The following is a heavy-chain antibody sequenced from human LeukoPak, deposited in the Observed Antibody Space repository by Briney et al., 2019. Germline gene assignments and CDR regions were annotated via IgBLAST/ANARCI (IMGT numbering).Heavy chain of an antibody. J-gene: IGHJ3*02. CDR1: GFTFSSYA. V-gene: IGHV3-15*01. Sequence: GRSLRLSCAASGFTFSSYAMHWVRQAPGKGLEWVGRIKSKTDGGTTDYAAPVKGRFTISRDDSKNTLYLQMNSLKTEDTAVYYCTTADVRRLYCSSTSCYNSDAFDIWGQGTMVTVSS. CDR3: TTADVRRLYCSSTSCYNSDAFDI. CDR2: IKSKTDGGTT. D-gene: IGHD2-2*02.